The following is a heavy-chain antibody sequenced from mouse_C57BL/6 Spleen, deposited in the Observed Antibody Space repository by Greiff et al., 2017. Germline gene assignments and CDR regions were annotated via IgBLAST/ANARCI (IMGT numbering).Heavy chain of an antibody. CDR3: ARWVYSPPMDY. CDR2: IYPSDSET. Sequence: VKLQQPGAELVRPGSSVKLSCKASGYTFTSYWMDWVKQRPGQGLEWIGNIYPSDSETHYNQKFKDKATLTVDQSSSTAYMQLSSLTSEDSAVYYCARWVYSPPMDYWGQGTSVTVSS. CDR1: GYTFTSYW. J-gene: IGHJ4*01. D-gene: IGHD2-12*01. V-gene: IGHV1-61*01.